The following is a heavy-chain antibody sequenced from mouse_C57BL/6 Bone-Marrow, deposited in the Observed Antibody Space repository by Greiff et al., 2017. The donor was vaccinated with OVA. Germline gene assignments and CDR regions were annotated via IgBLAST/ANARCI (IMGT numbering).Heavy chain of an antibody. D-gene: IGHD2-14*01. CDR2: ISSGGDYI. J-gene: IGHJ1*03. V-gene: IGHV5-9-1*02. Sequence: EVQGVESGEGLVKPGGSLKLSCAASGFTFSSYAMSWVRQTPEKRLEWVAYISSGGDYIYYADTVKGRFTISRDNARNTLYLQMSSLKSEDTAMYYCTRPYYRYWYFDVWGTGTTVTVSS. CDR3: TRPYYRYWYFDV. CDR1: GFTFSSYA.